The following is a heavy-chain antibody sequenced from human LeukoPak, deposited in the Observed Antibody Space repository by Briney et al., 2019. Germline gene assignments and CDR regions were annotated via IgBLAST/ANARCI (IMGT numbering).Heavy chain of an antibody. D-gene: IGHD3-22*01. CDR1: GFTFSGSA. CDR2: IRSKANSYAT. J-gene: IGHJ4*02. V-gene: IGHV3-73*01. CDR3: TTYYDSSGYGPFVD. Sequence: PGGSLKLPCAASGFTFSGSAMHWVRQASGKGLEWVGRIRSKANSYATAYAASVKGRFTISRDDSKNTAYLQMNSLKTEDTAVYYCTTYYDSSGYGPFVDWGQGTLVTVSS.